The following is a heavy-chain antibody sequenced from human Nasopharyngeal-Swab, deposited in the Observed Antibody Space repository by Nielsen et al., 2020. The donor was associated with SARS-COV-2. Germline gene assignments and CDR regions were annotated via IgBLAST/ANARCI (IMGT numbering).Heavy chain of an antibody. CDR3: ARDPTWIGDC. CDR2: ISSSSGYI. Sequence: GESLKISCAASGFTFSSYSMNWVRQAPGKGLEWVSSISSSSGYIYYADSVKGRFTISRDNAKNSLYLQMNSLRAEDTAVYYCARDPTWIGDCWGQGTLVTVSS. CDR1: GFTFSSYS. V-gene: IGHV3-21*01. J-gene: IGHJ4*02. D-gene: IGHD5-12*01.